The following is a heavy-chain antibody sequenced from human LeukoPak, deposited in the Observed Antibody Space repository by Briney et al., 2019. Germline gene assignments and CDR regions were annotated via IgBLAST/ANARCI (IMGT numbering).Heavy chain of an antibody. Sequence: SETLSLTCAVYGGSFSGYYWSWIRQPPGKGLEWIGEINHSGSTNYNPSLKSRVTISVDTSKNQFSLKLSSVTAADTAVYYCARSSYFPPRTPNYWGQGTLVTVSP. J-gene: IGHJ4*02. CDR1: GGSFSGYY. D-gene: IGHD2-21*01. CDR2: INHSGST. CDR3: ARSSYFPPRTPNY. V-gene: IGHV4-34*01.